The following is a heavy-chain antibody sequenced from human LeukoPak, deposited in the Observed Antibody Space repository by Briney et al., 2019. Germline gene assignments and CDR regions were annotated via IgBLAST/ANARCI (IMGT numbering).Heavy chain of an antibody. CDR3: ARLRREWFGELYPLHGMDV. V-gene: IGHV3-23*01. D-gene: IGHD3-10*01. CDR1: GFTFSSYA. Sequence: GGSQRLSCAASGFTFSSYAMSWVRQAPGKGLEWVSAISGGGGSTYYADSVKGRFTISRDNSKSTLYLQMNSLRAEDTAVYYCARLRREWFGELYPLHGMDVWGQGTTVTVSS. J-gene: IGHJ6*02. CDR2: ISGGGGST.